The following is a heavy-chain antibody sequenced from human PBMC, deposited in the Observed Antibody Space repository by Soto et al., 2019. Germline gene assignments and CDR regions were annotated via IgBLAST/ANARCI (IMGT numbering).Heavy chain of an antibody. J-gene: IGHJ6*03. CDR3: ARGLILWYGELSRRGDHDYYMDV. V-gene: IGHV4-34*01. D-gene: IGHD3-10*01. Sequence: QVQLQQWGAGLLKPSETLSLTCAVYGGSFSGYYWSWIRQPPGKGLEWIGEINESGSTKYNPALKSRVTISVDTTKNQFSLKLSSVTAADKAVYYCARGLILWYGELSRRGDHDYYMDVWGKGTTVTVSS. CDR2: INESGST. CDR1: GGSFSGYY.